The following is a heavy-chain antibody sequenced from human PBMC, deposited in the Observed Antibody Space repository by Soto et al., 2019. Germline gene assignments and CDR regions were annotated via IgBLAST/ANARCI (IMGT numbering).Heavy chain of an antibody. CDR1: GGSIATSSYF. D-gene: IGHD2-21*01. Sequence: SETLSLTCTVSGGSIATSSYFWAWIRRPPGKGLEWIGSIDYRGTIYNNPSLKSRVTISVDTSKNPFSLKLDSVTAAETALYYCSTRAPEGLDPWGQGTLVTVS. CDR2: IDYRGTI. J-gene: IGHJ5*02. V-gene: IGHV4-39*02. CDR3: STRAPEGLDP.